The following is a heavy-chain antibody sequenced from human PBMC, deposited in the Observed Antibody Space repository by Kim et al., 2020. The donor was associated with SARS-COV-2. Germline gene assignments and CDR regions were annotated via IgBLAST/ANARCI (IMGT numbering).Heavy chain of an antibody. CDR2: ISSSGSTI. CDR1: GFTFSSYE. J-gene: IGHJ4*02. Sequence: GGSLRLSCAASGFTFSSYEMNWVRQAPGKGLEWVSYISSSGSTIYYADSVKGRFTISRDNAKNSLYLQMNSLRAEDTPVYYCAREGYYDSSGYPIPFDYWGQGTLVTVSS. D-gene: IGHD3-22*01. V-gene: IGHV3-48*03. CDR3: AREGYYDSSGYPIPFDY.